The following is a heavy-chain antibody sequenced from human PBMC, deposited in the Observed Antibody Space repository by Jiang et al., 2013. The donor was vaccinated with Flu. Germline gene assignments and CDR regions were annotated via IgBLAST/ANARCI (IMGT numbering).Heavy chain of an antibody. Sequence: SQTLSLTCAISGDSISSNSAAWSWIRQSPSRGLEWLGRTYYRSKWYNDYAVSVKSRIIINPDTSKNQFSLQLNSVTPEDTAVYYCAASKGNNWFDPWGQGILVTVSS. CDR2: TYYRSKWYN. CDR1: GDSISSNSAA. J-gene: IGHJ5*02. CDR3: AASKGNNWFDP. V-gene: IGHV6-1*01.